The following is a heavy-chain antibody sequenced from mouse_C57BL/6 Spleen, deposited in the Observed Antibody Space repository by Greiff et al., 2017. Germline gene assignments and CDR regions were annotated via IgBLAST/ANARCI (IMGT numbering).Heavy chain of an antibody. V-gene: IGHV6-3*01. CDR2: IRLKSDNYAT. D-gene: IGHD1-1*01. Sequence: EVKLVESGGGLVQPGGSMKLSCVASGFTFSNYWMNWVRQSPEKGLEWVAQIRLKSDNYATHYAESVKGRFTISRDDSKSSVYLQMNNLRAVDTGIYYCTDLLRLSCDFDVWGTGTTGTVSS. CDR3: TDLLRLSCDFDV. CDR1: GFTFSNYW. J-gene: IGHJ1*03.